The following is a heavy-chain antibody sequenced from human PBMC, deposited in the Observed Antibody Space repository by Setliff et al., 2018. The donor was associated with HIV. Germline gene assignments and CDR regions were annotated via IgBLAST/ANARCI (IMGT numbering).Heavy chain of an antibody. V-gene: IGHV3-21*01. CDR3: AKNPGRSGYYG. Sequence: GSLRLSCEASGFTFSTYSMNWVRQAPGKGLEWVSSISSSSRSKYYADSVKGRFTISRDNSKNTLYLQMNSLRAEDTAMYYCAKNPGRSGYYGWGQGTLVTVSS. D-gene: IGHD3-22*01. CDR2: ISSSSRSK. CDR1: GFTFSTYS. J-gene: IGHJ4*02.